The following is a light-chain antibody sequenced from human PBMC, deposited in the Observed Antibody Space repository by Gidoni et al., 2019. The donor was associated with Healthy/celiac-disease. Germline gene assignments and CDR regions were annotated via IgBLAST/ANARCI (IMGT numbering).Light chain of an antibody. J-gene: IGKJ1*01. CDR1: QSISSW. Sequence: DIQMTQSPSTLSASVGDRVTSTCRASQSISSWLAWYQQKPGKAPKLLIYKASSLESGVPSRFSGSGSGTEFTLTISSLQPDDFATYYCQQYNSYSPWTYGQGTKVEIK. CDR2: KAS. V-gene: IGKV1-5*03. CDR3: QQYNSYSPWT.